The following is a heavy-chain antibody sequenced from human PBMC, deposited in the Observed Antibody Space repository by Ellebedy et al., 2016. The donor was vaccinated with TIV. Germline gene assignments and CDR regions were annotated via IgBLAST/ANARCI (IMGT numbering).Heavy chain of an antibody. CDR2: IKQDDSEK. J-gene: IGHJ4*02. Sequence: GESLKISXVISGFSVSSNDINWVRQAPGKGLEWVANIKQDDSEKYYVDSVKGRFTVSRDNAKNSLYLQMNSLTVEDTAVYFCARGVVSYFDYWGQGTLVTVSS. V-gene: IGHV3-7*01. D-gene: IGHD2-15*01. CDR1: GFSVSSND. CDR3: ARGVVSYFDY.